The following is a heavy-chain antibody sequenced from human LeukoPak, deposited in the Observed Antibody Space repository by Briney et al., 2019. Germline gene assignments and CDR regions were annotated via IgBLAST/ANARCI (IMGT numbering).Heavy chain of an antibody. CDR1: GYTFTNYG. CDR2: ISAYNGNT. V-gene: IGHV1-18*01. Sequence: ASVKVSCTASGYTFTNYGISWVRQAPGQGLEWMGWISAYNGNTNFAQKLQGRVTMTTDTSTSTAYMELRSLRSDDTAVYYCARDLCSSSSCSNWFDSWGQGTLVTVSS. J-gene: IGHJ5*01. CDR3: ARDLCSSSSCSNWFDS. D-gene: IGHD2-2*01.